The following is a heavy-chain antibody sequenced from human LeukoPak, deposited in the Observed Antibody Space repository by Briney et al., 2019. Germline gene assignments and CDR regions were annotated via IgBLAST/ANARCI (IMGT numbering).Heavy chain of an antibody. Sequence: GGSQSLSCAASGFTFSSYAMHWVRQAPGKGLEWVAVISYDGSNKYYADSVKGRFTISRDNSKNTLYLQMNSLRAEDTAVYYCAREGKSGPDDYWGQGTLVTVSS. J-gene: IGHJ4*02. CDR2: ISYDGSNK. D-gene: IGHD3-3*01. CDR3: AREGKSGPDDY. CDR1: GFTFSSYA. V-gene: IGHV3-30*04.